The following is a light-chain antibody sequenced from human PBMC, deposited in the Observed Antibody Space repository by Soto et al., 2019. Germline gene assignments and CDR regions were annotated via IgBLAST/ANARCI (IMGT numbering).Light chain of an antibody. CDR3: QQSYSSPPT. Sequence: DIQMTQSPSTLPASVRDRVTITCRASQSISNRLAWYQQKPGTAPKLLIYHASSLESGVPSRFSGSRSGPDFTLTISSLQTEDFATYYCQQSYSSPPTFGQGTKV. J-gene: IGKJ1*01. V-gene: IGKV1-5*01. CDR1: QSISNR. CDR2: HAS.